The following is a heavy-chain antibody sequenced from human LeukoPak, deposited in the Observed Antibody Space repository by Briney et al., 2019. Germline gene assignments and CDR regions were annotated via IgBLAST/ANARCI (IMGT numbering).Heavy chain of an antibody. D-gene: IGHD3-3*01. CDR3: TRVWSGYSDY. J-gene: IGHJ4*02. V-gene: IGHV3-49*04. CDR1: GFTFGDYA. CDR2: IRSKAYGGTT. Sequence: GESLRLSCTASGFTFGDYAMSWVRQAPGKGLEWVGFIRSKAYGGTTEYAASVKGRFTISRDDSKSIAYLQMNSLKTEDTAVYYCTRVWSGYSDYWGQGTLVTVSS.